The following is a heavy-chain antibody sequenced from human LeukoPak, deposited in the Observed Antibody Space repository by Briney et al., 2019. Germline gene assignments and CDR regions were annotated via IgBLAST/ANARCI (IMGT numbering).Heavy chain of an antibody. CDR1: GFTFSSYG. D-gene: IGHD3-3*01. CDR3: AKDATIFGVVRLGYMDV. CDR2: IRYDGSNK. Sequence: GGSLRLSCAASGFTFSSYGMHWVRQAPGKGPEWVAFIRYDGSNKYYADSVKGRFTISRDNSKNTLYLQMNSLRAEDTAVYYCAKDATIFGVVRLGYMDVWGKGTTVTVSS. V-gene: IGHV3-30*02. J-gene: IGHJ6*03.